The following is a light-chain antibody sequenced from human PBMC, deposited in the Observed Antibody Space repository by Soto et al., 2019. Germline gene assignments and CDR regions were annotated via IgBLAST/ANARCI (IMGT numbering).Light chain of an antibody. CDR2: AAS. V-gene: IGKV3-20*01. Sequence: IVLTQSPGTLPLSPGERATLSCRASQSVTSSQIAWYQQTPGQAPRLLISAASTRATGIPDRFSGSGSGTDFTLTITRLEPEDFAVYYCQQYEKSPVTFGQGTKVEIK. J-gene: IGKJ1*01. CDR1: QSVTSSQ. CDR3: QQYEKSPVT.